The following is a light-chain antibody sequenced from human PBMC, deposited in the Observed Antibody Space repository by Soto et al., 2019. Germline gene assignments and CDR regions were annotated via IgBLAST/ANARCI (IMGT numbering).Light chain of an antibody. CDR3: QQYYNWPIT. CDR2: GAS. V-gene: IGKV3-20*01. CDR1: QSVSSGF. J-gene: IGKJ5*01. Sequence: EIVFTQSPRALSLSPGERATLSCRASQSVSSGFLAWYQQKPGQAPRLLIYGASSRATGIPDRFSGSGSGTDFTLTISRLEPEDFAVYYCQQYYNWPITFGQGTRLAIK.